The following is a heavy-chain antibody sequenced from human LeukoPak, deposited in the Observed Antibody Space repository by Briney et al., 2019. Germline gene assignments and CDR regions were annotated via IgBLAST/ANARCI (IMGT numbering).Heavy chain of an antibody. V-gene: IGHV4-4*02. J-gene: IGHJ3*02. CDR1: GGSISSTNW. CDR3: ARGMVRGVRDAFDI. Sequence: SETLSLTCAVSGGSISSTNWWSWVRQPPGKGLEWIGEIYHSGSTNYNPSLKSRVTISVDKSKNQFSLKLSSVTAADTAVYYCARGMVRGVRDAFDIWGQGTMVTVSS. CDR2: IYHSGST. D-gene: IGHD3-10*01.